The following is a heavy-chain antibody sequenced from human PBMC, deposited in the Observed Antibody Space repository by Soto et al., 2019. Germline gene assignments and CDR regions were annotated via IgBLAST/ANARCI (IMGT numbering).Heavy chain of an antibody. J-gene: IGHJ4*02. CDR3: AKRASRPGFSRIAAAGNYFDY. CDR2: ISGSGGST. D-gene: IGHD6-13*01. Sequence: PGGSLRLSCAASGFTFSSYAMSWVRQAPGKGLEWVSAISGSGGSTYYADSVKGRFTISRDNSKNTLYLQMNSLRAEDTAVYYCAKRASRPGFSRIAAAGNYFDYWGQGTLVTVSS. V-gene: IGHV3-23*01. CDR1: GFTFSSYA.